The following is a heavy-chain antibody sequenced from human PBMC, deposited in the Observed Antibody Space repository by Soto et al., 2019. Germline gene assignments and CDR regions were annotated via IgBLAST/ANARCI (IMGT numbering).Heavy chain of an antibody. CDR3: ATSLSPVAGRPLHN. Sequence: EVQLVESGGGLIQPGGSLRLSCAASGLTVATNSFIWVRQAPGKGLEWVSVIYSAGTSYYADSARGRFSISRDNSKITLYLQINTLRAGDTAIYFCATSLSPVAGRPLHNWGQGTLVTVSS. CDR2: IYSAGTS. CDR1: GLTVATNS. J-gene: IGHJ4*02. V-gene: IGHV3-53*01. D-gene: IGHD6-19*01.